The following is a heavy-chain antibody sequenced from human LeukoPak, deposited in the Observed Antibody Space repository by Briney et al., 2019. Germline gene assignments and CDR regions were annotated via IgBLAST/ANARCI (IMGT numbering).Heavy chain of an antibody. D-gene: IGHD5-24*01. CDR2: ISGSGVST. Sequence: HPGRSLRLSCAASGFTFSSYAMHWVRQAPGKGLEWVSAISGSGVSTYYADSVKGRFTVSRDNSKNTLYLQMSSLRAEDTAIYYCVRDNAYTFDYWGHGTLVTVSS. CDR1: GFTFSSYA. CDR3: VRDNAYTFDY. V-gene: IGHV3-23*01. J-gene: IGHJ4*01.